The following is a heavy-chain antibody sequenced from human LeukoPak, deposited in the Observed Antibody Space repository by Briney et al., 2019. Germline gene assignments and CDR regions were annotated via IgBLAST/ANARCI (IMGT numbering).Heavy chain of an antibody. CDR2: IYYSGST. J-gene: IGHJ4*02. CDR3: ARGNPGVIDY. Sequence: SETLSLTCTVSGGSISSYYWSWIRQPPGKGLEWIGYIYYSGSTNYNPSLKSRVTISVDTSKNQFSLKLSSVTAADTAVYYCARGNPGVIDYWGQGTLVTVSS. CDR1: GGSISSYY. D-gene: IGHD3-10*01. V-gene: IGHV4-59*08.